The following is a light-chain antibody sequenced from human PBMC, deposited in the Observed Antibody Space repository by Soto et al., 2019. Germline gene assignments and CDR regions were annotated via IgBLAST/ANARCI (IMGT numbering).Light chain of an antibody. J-gene: IGKJ2*01. CDR2: AAS. V-gene: IGKV1-39*01. CDR1: QGVSDY. Sequence: DIQMTQSPSSLSASVGDRVTITCRASQGVSDYLLWYQQTQGKAPKLLIYAASKLLSGVPSRFSGGGSGTNFTLTISSLQPADFGTYYYQQSYNTPHTFGQGTKLETK. CDR3: QQSYNTPHT.